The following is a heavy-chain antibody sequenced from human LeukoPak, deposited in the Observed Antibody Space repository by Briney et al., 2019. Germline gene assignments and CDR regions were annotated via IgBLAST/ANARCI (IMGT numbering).Heavy chain of an antibody. CDR2: ISYDGSNK. D-gene: IGHD3-10*01. Sequence: GGSLRLSCAASGFTFSSYGMHWVRQAPGKGLEWVAAISYDGSNKYYADSVKGRFTISRDNSKNTLNLQMNSLRAEDTAVYYCASGRYGSGSYEFDYWGQGTLVTVSS. CDR1: GFTFSSYG. V-gene: IGHV3-30*03. CDR3: ASGRYGSGSYEFDY. J-gene: IGHJ4*02.